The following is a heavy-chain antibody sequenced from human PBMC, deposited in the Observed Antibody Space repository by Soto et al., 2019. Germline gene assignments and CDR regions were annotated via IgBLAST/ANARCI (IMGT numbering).Heavy chain of an antibody. V-gene: IGHV3-15*01. CDR3: TTGSSGAEDY. D-gene: IGHD6-19*01. CDR1: GFIFNIHW. CDR2: IKSTNDGGTA. Sequence: EVQLVESGGGLVQPGGSLRLSCAASGFIFNIHWMSWVRQAPGKGLEWIGRIKSTNDGGTADYAVPVKGRFTISRDDSKNTLYLQMNTLKTEDTAIYYCTTGSSGAEDYWGQGTPVTVSS. J-gene: IGHJ4*02.